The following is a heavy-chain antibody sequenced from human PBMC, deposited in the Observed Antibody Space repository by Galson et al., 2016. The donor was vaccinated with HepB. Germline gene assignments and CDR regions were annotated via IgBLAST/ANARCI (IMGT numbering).Heavy chain of an antibody. Sequence: SETLSLTCTVPSGYITTHYWSWIRQPPGKGLEWIGFVYHTGSTNYNPSLKSRVSTSLDTSKNQVSLKLNSVTPADTAVYYCAGQMSGSYYKNWHFDLWGRGTLVTVPA. CDR3: AGQMSGSYYKNWHFDL. D-gene: IGHD3-10*01. V-gene: IGHV4-59*11. CDR1: SGYITTHY. J-gene: IGHJ2*01. CDR2: VYHTGST.